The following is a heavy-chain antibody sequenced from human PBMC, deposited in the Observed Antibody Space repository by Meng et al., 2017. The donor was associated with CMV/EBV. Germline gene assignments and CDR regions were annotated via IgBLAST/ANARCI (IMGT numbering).Heavy chain of an antibody. CDR3: AREAYSCTSTSCYGAYFDY. D-gene: IGHD2-2*01. CDR1: ISSSNW. J-gene: IGHJ4*02. CDR2: IYHSGSA. V-gene: IGHV4-4*02. Sequence: ISSSNWWSWVRQPPGKGLEWIGEIYHSGSANYNPSLKSRVTISVDKSKNQFSLKLSSVTAADTAVYYCAREAYSCTSTSCYGAYFDYWGQGTLVTVSS.